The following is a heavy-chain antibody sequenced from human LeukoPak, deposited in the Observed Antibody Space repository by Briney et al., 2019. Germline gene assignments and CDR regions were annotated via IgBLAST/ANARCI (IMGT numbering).Heavy chain of an antibody. CDR1: GFTFSSYA. CDR3: ARARQRWLQYDY. Sequence: GALRLSCAASGFTFSSYAMSWVRQAPGKGLGWVSSISSSSSYIYYADSVKGRFTISRDNDKNSLYLQMNSLRAEDTAVYYCARARQRWLQYDYWGQGTLVTVSS. J-gene: IGHJ4*02. D-gene: IGHD5-24*01. V-gene: IGHV3-21*01. CDR2: ISSSSSYI.